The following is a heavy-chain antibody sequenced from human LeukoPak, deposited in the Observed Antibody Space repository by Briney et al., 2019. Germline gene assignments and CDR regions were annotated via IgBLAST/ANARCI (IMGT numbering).Heavy chain of an antibody. D-gene: IGHD6-6*01. V-gene: IGHV4-59*08. J-gene: IGHJ5*02. CDR1: GGSISSYY. CDR2: IYYSGST. CDR3: ARPTARLGWFDP. Sequence: SETLSLTCTVSGGSISSYYWSWIRQPPGKGLEWIGYIYYSGSTYHNPSLKSRVTISVDTSKNQFSLKLRSVTAADTAVYYCARPTARLGWFDPWGQGTLVTVSS.